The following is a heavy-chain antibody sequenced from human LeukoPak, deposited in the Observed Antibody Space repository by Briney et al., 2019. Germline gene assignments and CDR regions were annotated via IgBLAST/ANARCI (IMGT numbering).Heavy chain of an antibody. CDR3: ARRGDYYGSGSYYRKPFDY. Sequence: KPSETLSLTCAVYGGSFSGYYWSWIRQPPGKGLEWIGEINHSGSTNYNPSLKSRVTISVGTSKNQFSLKLSSVTAADTAVYYCARRGDYYGSGSYYRKPFDYWGQGTLVTVSS. V-gene: IGHV4-34*01. CDR2: INHSGST. J-gene: IGHJ4*02. D-gene: IGHD3-10*01. CDR1: GGSFSGYY.